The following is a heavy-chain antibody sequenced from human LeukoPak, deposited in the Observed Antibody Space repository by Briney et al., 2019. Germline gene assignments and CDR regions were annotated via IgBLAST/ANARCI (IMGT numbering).Heavy chain of an antibody. CDR2: VYYTGST. CDR3: ARVQIGYSYGLFDY. CDR1: GGSIINYY. J-gene: IGHJ4*02. V-gene: IGHV4-59*01. D-gene: IGHD5-18*01. Sequence: ASETLSLTCTVSGGSIINYYWSWIRQPPGKGLEWIGYVYYTGSTNYHPSLKSRVTISVDTSKNQFSLKLSSVTAADTAVYYCARVQIGYSYGLFDYWGQGTLVTVFS.